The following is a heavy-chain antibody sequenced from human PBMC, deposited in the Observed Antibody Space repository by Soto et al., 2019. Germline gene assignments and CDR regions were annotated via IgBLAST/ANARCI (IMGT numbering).Heavy chain of an antibody. CDR1: GFTFSSYA. CDR3: ARDWSIAAPPPPPTIYYGMDV. D-gene: IGHD6-6*01. V-gene: IGHV3-30-3*01. CDR2: ISYDGSNK. J-gene: IGHJ6*02. Sequence: QVQLVESGGGVVQPGRSLRLSCAASGFTFSSYAMHWVRQAPGKGLEWVAVISYDGSNKYYADSVKGRFTISRDNSKNTLYLQMNSLGAEDTAVYFCARDWSIAAPPPPPTIYYGMDVWGQGTTVTVSS.